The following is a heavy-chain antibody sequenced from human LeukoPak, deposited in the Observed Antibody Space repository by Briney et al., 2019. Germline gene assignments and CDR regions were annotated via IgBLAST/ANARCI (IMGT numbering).Heavy chain of an antibody. V-gene: IGHV3-11*06. D-gene: IGHD6-13*01. CDR2: ISRNSYT. Sequence: GGSLSLSCAASGFTFSDYYMSWIRQAPGKGLEWVSYISRNSYTNYADSVKGRFTISRDNAKNSLYLQMASVKAEDTAVYYCARMGIEAVVAYYLDLWGQGTLVAVSS. CDR3: ARMGIEAVVAYYLDL. J-gene: IGHJ4*02. CDR1: GFTFSDYY.